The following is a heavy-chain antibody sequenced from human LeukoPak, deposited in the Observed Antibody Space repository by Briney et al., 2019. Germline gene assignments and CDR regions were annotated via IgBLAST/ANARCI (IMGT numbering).Heavy chain of an antibody. V-gene: IGHV4-34*01. Sequence: PSETLSLTCAVYGGSFSGYYWSWIRQPPGKGLEWIGEINHSGSTNYNPSLKSRVTMSVDTSKNQFSLKLSSVTAADTAVYYCARESSVIVPAAISYYYYGMDVWGQGTTVTVSS. CDR3: ARESSVIVPAAISYYYYGMDV. J-gene: IGHJ6*02. D-gene: IGHD2-2*02. CDR1: GGSFSGYY. CDR2: INHSGST.